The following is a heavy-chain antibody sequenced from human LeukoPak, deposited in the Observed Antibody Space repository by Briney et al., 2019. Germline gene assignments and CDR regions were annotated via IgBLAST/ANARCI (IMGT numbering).Heavy chain of an antibody. CDR2: IFYSGST. CDR1: GGSISSGGYY. CDR3: ARAVIWVYFDY. Sequence: SETLSLTCTVSGGSISSGGYYWSWIRQHPGKGLEWIGSIFYSGSTYYNPSLKSRVTISVDTSKNQFSLKLSSVTAADTAVYYCARAVIWVYFDYWGQGTLVIVSS. D-gene: IGHD3-22*01. V-gene: IGHV4-31*03. J-gene: IGHJ4*02.